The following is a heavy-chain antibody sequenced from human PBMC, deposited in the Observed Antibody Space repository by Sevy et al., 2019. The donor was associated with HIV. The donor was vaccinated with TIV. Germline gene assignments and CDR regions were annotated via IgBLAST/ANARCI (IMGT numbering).Heavy chain of an antibody. CDR3: AREAVLRFLEWPPAVYYFDY. J-gene: IGHJ4*02. CDR1: GGTFSSYA. D-gene: IGHD3-3*01. CDR2: IIPIFGTA. V-gene: IGHV1-69*06. Sequence: ASVKVSCKASGGTFSSYAISWVRQAPGQGLEWMGGIIPIFGTANYAQKFQGRVTITADKSTCTAYMELSSLRSEDTAVYYCAREAVLRFLEWPPAVYYFDYWGQGTLVTVSS.